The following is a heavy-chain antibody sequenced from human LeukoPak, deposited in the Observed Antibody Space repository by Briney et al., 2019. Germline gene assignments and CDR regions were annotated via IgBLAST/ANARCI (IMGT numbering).Heavy chain of an antibody. CDR1: GYTFTSYD. D-gene: IGHD3-9*01. V-gene: IGHV1-2*02. CDR3: ARVGRYFDWLLQDGFDY. J-gene: IGHJ4*02. CDR2: INPNSGGT. Sequence: GASVKVSCKASGYTFTSYDINWVRQATGQGLEWMGWINPNSGGTNFAQKFQGRVTMTRDTSISTAYMELSRLRSDDTAVYYCARVGRYFDWLLQDGFDYWGQGTLVTVSS.